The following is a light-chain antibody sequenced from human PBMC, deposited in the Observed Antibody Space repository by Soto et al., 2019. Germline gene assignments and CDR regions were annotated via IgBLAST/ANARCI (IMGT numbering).Light chain of an antibody. CDR2: DGS. J-gene: IGLJ2*01. V-gene: IGLV2-14*01. CDR1: SSDVGGYNY. Sequence: QSALTQPASVSGSPGQSITISCTGTSSDVGGYNYVSWYQQHPGKAPKLMLYDGSNRHSGVSNRFCGSKSGNTASLTISGLQAEDEADYYCSSYTSSSTLMVFGGGTKVTVL. CDR3: SSYTSSSTLMV.